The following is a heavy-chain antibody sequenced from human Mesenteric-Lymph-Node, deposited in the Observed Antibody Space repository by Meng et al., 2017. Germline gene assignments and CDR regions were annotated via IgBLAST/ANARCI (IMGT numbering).Heavy chain of an antibody. V-gene: IGHV3-53*05. D-gene: IGHD2-15*01. CDR1: GFTVSSNY. J-gene: IGHJ4*02. Sequence: GESLKISCAASGFTVSSNYMSWVRQTPGKGLEWVSVIYSGGSTYYADSVKGRFTISRDNSRNTLYLQMNSLRTEDTALYYCARGRGGSWGQGTLVTVSS. CDR3: ARGRGGS. CDR2: IYSGGST.